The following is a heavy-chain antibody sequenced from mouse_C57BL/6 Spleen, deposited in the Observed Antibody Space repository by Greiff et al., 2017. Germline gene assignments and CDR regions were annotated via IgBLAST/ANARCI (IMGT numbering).Heavy chain of an antibody. D-gene: IGHD2-3*01. V-gene: IGHV1-59*01. CDR3: ARYYDGYPYAMDY. CDR1: GYTFTSYW. J-gene: IGHJ4*01. CDR2: IDPSDSYT. Sequence: QVQLQQSGAELVRPGTSVKLSCKASGYTFTSYWMHWVKQRPGQGLEWIGVIDPSDSYTNYNQKFKGKATLTVDTSSSTAYMQLSSLTSEDSAVYYCARYYDGYPYAMDYWGQGTSVTVSS.